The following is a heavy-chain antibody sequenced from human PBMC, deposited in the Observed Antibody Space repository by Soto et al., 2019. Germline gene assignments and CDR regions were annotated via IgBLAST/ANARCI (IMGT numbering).Heavy chain of an antibody. CDR2: ISGSGGST. Sequence: HPGGSLRLSCAASGFTFSSYAMSWVRQAPGKGLEWVSAISGSGGSTYYADSVKGRFTISRDNSKNTLYLQMNSLRAEDTAVYYCAKFFRFQQAFYFDYWGQGTLVTVSS. V-gene: IGHV3-23*01. J-gene: IGHJ4*02. D-gene: IGHD6-13*01. CDR3: AKFFRFQQAFYFDY. CDR1: GFTFSSYA.